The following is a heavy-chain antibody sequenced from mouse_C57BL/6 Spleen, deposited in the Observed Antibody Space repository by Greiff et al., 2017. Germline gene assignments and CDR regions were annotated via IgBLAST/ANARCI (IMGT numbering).Heavy chain of an antibody. CDR2: ISSGSSTI. D-gene: IGHD3-1*01. Sequence: EVQLVESGGGLVKPGGSLKLSCAASGFTFSDYGMHWVRQAPEKGLEWVAYISSGSSTIYYADTVKGRFTISRDNAKNTLFLQMTSLRSEDTALYYCASLGLPHFGDWGQVTTLTVSS. CDR3: ASLGLPHFGD. J-gene: IGHJ2*01. CDR1: GFTFSDYG. V-gene: IGHV5-17*01.